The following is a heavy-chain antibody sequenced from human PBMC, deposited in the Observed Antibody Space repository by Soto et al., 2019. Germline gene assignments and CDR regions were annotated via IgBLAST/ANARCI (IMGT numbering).Heavy chain of an antibody. Sequence: SETLSLTCTVSGGSISSYYWSWIRQPPGKGLEWIGYIYYSGSTNYNPSPKSRVTISVDTSKNQFSLKLSSVTAADTAVYYCARATRYNYDFWSGYSFPYYYYGMDVWGQGTTVTVSS. CDR3: ARATRYNYDFWSGYSFPYYYYGMDV. J-gene: IGHJ6*02. V-gene: IGHV4-59*01. CDR2: IYYSGST. CDR1: GGSISSYY. D-gene: IGHD3-3*01.